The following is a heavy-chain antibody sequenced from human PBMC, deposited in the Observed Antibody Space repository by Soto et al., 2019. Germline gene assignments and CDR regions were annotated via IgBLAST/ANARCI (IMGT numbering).Heavy chain of an antibody. CDR1: GFTFSDHG. J-gene: IGHJ4*02. V-gene: IGHV3-30*18. CDR3: TKAREDTALSFDS. CDR2: ISHDGITK. D-gene: IGHD5-18*01. Sequence: QVQRVESGGGVVQPGRSLRLSCAASGFTFSDHGRHWVRQVPDKGLEWVAVISHDGITKYYADSLKGRFTISRDNSNNTVFLQMNGLRAEHTAVYYCTKAREDTALSFDSWGQGTLVTVSS.